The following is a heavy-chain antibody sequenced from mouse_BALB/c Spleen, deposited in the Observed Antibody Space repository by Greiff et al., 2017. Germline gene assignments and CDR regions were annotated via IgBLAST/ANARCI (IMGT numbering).Heavy chain of an antibody. CDR1: GYTFTSYY. CDR3: TRRSDDAMDY. CDR2: INPSNGGT. D-gene: IGHD1-1*01. J-gene: IGHJ4*01. Sequence: VQLQQSGAELVKPGASVKLSCKASGYTFTSYYMYWVKQRPGQGLEWIGEINPSNGGTNFNEKFKSKATLTVDKSSSTAYMQLSSLTSEDSAVYSSTRRSDDAMDYWGQGTSVTVSS. V-gene: IGHV1S81*02.